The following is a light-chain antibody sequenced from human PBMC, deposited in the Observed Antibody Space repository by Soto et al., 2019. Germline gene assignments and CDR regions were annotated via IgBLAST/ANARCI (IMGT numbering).Light chain of an antibody. Sequence: QSVLTQPPSASGSPGQSVTISCTGTSSDVGGYNYVSWYQQYPGKAPKLMIYDVSKRPSGVPDRFSGSKSDNTASLTVSGLQAAEEADYYCSSYGGRNNVVVGGGTTLTVL. CDR2: DVS. CDR3: SSYGGRNNVV. V-gene: IGLV2-8*01. CDR1: SSDVGGYNY. J-gene: IGLJ2*01.